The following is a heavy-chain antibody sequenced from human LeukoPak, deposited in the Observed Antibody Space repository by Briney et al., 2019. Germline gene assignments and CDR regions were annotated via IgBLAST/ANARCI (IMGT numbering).Heavy chain of an antibody. V-gene: IGHV1-46*01. CDR1: GFTFSSYG. CDR3: ARDNSVGGIAWWFDP. Sequence: GGSLRLSCAASGFTFSSYGMHWVRQAPGQGLEWVGLINPTGTTTLYAQKFQGRITLTRDMSATTDYMELSSLTSEDTAVYYCARDNSVGGIAWWFDPWGQGTLVTVSS. D-gene: IGHD1-26*01. CDR2: INPTGTTT. J-gene: IGHJ5*02.